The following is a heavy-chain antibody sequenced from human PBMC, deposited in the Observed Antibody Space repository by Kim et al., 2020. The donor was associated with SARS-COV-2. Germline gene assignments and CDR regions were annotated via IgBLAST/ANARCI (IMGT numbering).Heavy chain of an antibody. V-gene: IGHV4-59*01. D-gene: IGHD5-18*01. CDR3: ASRSFNTATLDY. Sequence: NSNPSRKSRVTISVDTSKNPFSLKLSSVTAADTAVYYCASRSFNTATLDYWGQGTLVTVSS. J-gene: IGHJ4*02.